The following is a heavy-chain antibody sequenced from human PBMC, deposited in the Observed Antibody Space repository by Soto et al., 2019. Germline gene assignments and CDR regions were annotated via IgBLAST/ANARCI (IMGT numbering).Heavy chain of an antibody. CDR3: AEDRRMIAGSDAFDI. CDR1: GFTFDDYA. CDR2: ISWNSGSI. V-gene: IGHV3-9*01. J-gene: IGHJ3*02. Sequence: EVQLVESGGGLVQPGRSLRLSCAASGFTFDDYAMHWVRQAPGKGLEWVSGISWNSGSIGYADSVKGRFTISRDNAKNSLYLQMNSLRAEDTALYYCAEDRRMIAGSDAFDIWGQGTMVTVSS. D-gene: IGHD3-22*01.